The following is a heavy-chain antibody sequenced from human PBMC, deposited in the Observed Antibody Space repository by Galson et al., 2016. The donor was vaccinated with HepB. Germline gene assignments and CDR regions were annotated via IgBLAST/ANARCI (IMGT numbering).Heavy chain of an antibody. CDR2: ISYDGNNR. Sequence: SLRLSCATSGFTFNNYGINWVRQAPGKGLEWVAVISYDGNNRHYADAVKGRFTISRDSSTNTVYLQMNSLRADDTAVYFCPRDRGLLHYYYGMDVWGQGTTVTVSS. CDR3: PRDRGLLHYYYGMDV. V-gene: IGHV3-33*08. D-gene: IGHD4-17*01. J-gene: IGHJ6*02. CDR1: GFTFNNYG.